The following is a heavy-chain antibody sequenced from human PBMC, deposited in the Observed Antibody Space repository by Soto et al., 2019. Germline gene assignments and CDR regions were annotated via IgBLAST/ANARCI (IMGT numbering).Heavy chain of an antibody. V-gene: IGHV4-31*03. CDR2: IYYSGST. CDR3: ARTRSIAAAGTATYYYYGMDV. D-gene: IGHD6-13*01. J-gene: IGHJ6*02. CDR1: GGSISSGGYY. Sequence: SETLSLPCTVSGGSISSGGYYWSWIRQHPGKGLEWIGYIYYSGSTYYNPSLKSRVTISVDTSKNQFSLKLSSVTAADTAVYYCARTRSIAAAGTATYYYYGMDVWGQGTTVTVSS.